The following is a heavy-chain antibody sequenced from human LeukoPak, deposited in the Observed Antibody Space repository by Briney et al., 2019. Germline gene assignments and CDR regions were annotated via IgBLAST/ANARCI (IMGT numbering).Heavy chain of an antibody. CDR3: TRGAGWLIDY. Sequence: SGTLSLTCAVYGGSFSGYYWSWIRQPPGKGLEWIGYFHNSGTSTYNPSLKSRVTISADTSKNQLSLKLNSLTTADTAVYYCTRGAGWLIDYWGQGILVTVSS. CDR2: FHNSGTS. V-gene: IGHV4-59*01. D-gene: IGHD3-16*01. CDR1: GGSFSGYY. J-gene: IGHJ4*02.